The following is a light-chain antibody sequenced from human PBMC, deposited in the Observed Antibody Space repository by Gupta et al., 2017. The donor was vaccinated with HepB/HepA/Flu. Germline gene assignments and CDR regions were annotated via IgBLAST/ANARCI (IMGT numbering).Light chain of an antibody. J-gene: IGKJ1*01. Sequence: DIVMTQSPDSLAVSLGERATINCKSSQSGLYSSNNKNYLAWYQQKPGQPPKLLIYWASTRESGVPDRFSGRGSGTDFTLTISSLQAEDLAVYYCQQEDSTPRTFGQGTKVEIK. CDR1: QSGLYSSNNKNY. CDR2: WAS. CDR3: QQEDSTPRT. V-gene: IGKV4-1*01.